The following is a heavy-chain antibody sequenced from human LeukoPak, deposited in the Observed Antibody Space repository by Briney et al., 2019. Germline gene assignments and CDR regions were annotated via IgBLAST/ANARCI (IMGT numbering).Heavy chain of an antibody. CDR2: IFHSGTG. Sequence: SETLSLTCAVSGGSISSSNWWSWVRQPPGKGLEWIGEIFHSGTGNYNPSLKSRVTISVDKSNNQFSLRLTSVTAADAAVYYCAGISNWFDPWGQGTLVTVSS. J-gene: IGHJ5*02. V-gene: IGHV4-4*02. CDR3: AGISNWFDP. CDR1: GGSISSSNW.